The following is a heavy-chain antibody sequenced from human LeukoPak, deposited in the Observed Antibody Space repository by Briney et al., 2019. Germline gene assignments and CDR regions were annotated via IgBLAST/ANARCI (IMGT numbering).Heavy chain of an antibody. J-gene: IGHJ6*03. Sequence: GGSLRLSCAASGFTFSSYWMSWVRQAPGKGLEWVANIKQDGSEKYYVDSVKGRFTISRDNAKNSLYLQMNSLRAEDTAVYYCAKTRGGDYSYYYYMDVWGTGTTVTVSS. CDR1: GFTFSSYW. CDR3: AKTRGGDYSYYYYMDV. V-gene: IGHV3-7*01. CDR2: IKQDGSEK. D-gene: IGHD6-25*01.